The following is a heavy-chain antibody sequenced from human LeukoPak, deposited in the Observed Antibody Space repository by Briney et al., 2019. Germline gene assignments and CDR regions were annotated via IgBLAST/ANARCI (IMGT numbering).Heavy chain of an antibody. Sequence: SETLSLTCTVSGGSMTTHPWNWIRQTPGKGLEWIGYVFDSGRTKENPSLKSRVTLSADTSKNQLSLRLSSVTAADTAVYYCTTIKRGNIFGYFDFWGQGILVTVSS. V-gene: IGHV4-59*11. CDR2: VFDSGRT. CDR1: GGSMTTHP. D-gene: IGHD5-18*01. J-gene: IGHJ4*02. CDR3: TTIKRGNIFGYFDF.